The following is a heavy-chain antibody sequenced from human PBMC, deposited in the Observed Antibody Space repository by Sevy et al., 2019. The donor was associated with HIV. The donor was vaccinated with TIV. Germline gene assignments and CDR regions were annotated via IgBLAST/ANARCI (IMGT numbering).Heavy chain of an antibody. CDR1: GFTFSSYA. CDR2: ISGSGGST. V-gene: IGHV3-23*01. J-gene: IGHJ4*02. CDR3: AILGTYYYDGSGYYYQVPSDY. D-gene: IGHD3-22*01. Sequence: GGSLRLSCAASGFTFSSYAMSWVRQAPGKGLEWVSTISGSGGSTYYADSVKGRFTISRDNFKNTLYLQMNSLRAEDTAVYYCAILGTYYYDGSGYYYQVPSDYWGQGTPTTVFS.